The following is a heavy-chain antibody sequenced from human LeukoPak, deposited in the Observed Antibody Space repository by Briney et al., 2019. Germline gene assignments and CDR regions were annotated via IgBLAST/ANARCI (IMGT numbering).Heavy chain of an antibody. CDR1: GGSINSYY. V-gene: IGHV4-59*01. J-gene: IGHJ4*02. CDR3: ARGRYGGYTFDY. D-gene: IGHD5-12*01. Sequence: KSSEPLSLTCTVSGGSINSYYWSWLQKPPGKGLEWIGYIYYSGSTNYNPSLKSRVTISVDTSKNQFSLKLSSVTAADTAVYYCARGRYGGYTFDYWGQGTLVTVSS. CDR2: IYYSGST.